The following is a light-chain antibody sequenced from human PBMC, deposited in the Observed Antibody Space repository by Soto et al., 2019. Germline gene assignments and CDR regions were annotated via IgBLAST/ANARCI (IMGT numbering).Light chain of an antibody. V-gene: IGKV3-15*01. J-gene: IGKJ2*01. CDR2: GAS. CDR1: QSVSSN. CDR3: QQYNNWTPYT. Sequence: IVMPQSPATLSVSPGERATLSCRASQSVSSNLAWYQQKPGQAPRLLMYGASTRATGIPARFSGSGSGTEFTLTISSLQSEDFAVYYCQQYNNWTPYTFGQGTKLEIK.